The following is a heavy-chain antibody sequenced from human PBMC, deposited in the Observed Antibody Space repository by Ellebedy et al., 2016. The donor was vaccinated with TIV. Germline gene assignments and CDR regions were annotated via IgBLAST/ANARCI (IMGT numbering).Heavy chain of an antibody. CDR2: IYYSGST. D-gene: IGHD4-17*01. CDR1: GGSISSYY. J-gene: IGHJ4*02. V-gene: IGHV4-59*01. Sequence: MPSETLSLTCTVSGGSISSYYWSWIRQPPGKGLEWIGYIYYSGSTNYNPSLKSRVTISVDTSKNQFSLKLSSVTAADTAVYYCARGKRRPVTSLWDYWGQGTLVTVSS. CDR3: ARGKRRPVTSLWDY.